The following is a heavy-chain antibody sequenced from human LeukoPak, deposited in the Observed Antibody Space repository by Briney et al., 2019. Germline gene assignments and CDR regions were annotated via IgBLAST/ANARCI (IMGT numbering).Heavy chain of an antibody. CDR2: LKLDGTME. Sequence: GGSLRLSFLAPGDFFSSAWMTWVRKAPGKGLESVAGLKLDGTMESYVDSVNGRFSISRDNAKNSLYLQMNSLRVDDTAVYYCARDLNWPGPWGQGTLVTVSS. V-gene: IGHV3-7*03. CDR1: GDFFSSAW. CDR3: ARDLNWPGP. D-gene: IGHD5-24*01. J-gene: IGHJ5*02.